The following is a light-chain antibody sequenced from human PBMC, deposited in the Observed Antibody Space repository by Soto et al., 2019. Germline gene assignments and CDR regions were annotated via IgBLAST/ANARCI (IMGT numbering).Light chain of an antibody. CDR2: RNN. V-gene: IGLV1-47*01. J-gene: IGLJ2*01. CDR1: SSNIGSNY. Sequence: QSVLTQPPSASGTPGQRVTISGSGSSSNIGSNYVFWYQHLPGTAPKLLIYRNNQRPSGVPARFSGSKSGTSASLAISGLRSEDETDYYCAAWDDSLSGVVFGGGTKLTVL. CDR3: AAWDDSLSGVV.